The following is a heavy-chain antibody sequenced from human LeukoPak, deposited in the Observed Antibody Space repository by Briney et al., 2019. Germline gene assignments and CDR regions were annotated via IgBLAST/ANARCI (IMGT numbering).Heavy chain of an antibody. CDR3: ARHGKLCESRNWFDP. CDR1: GYSFTNYW. CDR2: IYPGDSET. J-gene: IGHJ5*02. Sequence: GESLKISCKTSGYSFTNYWIGWVRQMPGKGLEWMGIIYPGDSETKYSPSFQGQVTISADRSISTAYLQWSSLKASDTAMYYCARHGKLCESRNWFDPWGQGTLVTVSS. D-gene: IGHD3-10*02. V-gene: IGHV5-51*01.